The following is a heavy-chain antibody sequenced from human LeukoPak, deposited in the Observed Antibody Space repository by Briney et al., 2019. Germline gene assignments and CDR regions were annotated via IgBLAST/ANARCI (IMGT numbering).Heavy chain of an antibody. CDR2: ISYDGSNK. CDR1: GSTFSSYA. CDR3: ARDTPYYYGSGSYYPNFDY. Sequence: GRSLRLSCAASGSTFSSYAMHWVRQAPGKGLEWVAVISYDGSNKYYADSVKGRFTISRDNSKNTLYLQMNSLRAEDTAVYYCARDTPYYYGSGSYYPNFDYWGQGTLVTVSS. V-gene: IGHV3-30*04. D-gene: IGHD3-10*01. J-gene: IGHJ4*02.